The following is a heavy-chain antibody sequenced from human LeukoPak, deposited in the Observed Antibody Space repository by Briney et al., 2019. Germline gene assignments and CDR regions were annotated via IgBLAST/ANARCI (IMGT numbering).Heavy chain of an antibody. V-gene: IGHV3-48*03. J-gene: IGHJ6*02. CDR3: ARDRRVGATATEDGMDV. Sequence: GGSLRLSCSASGFTFSSYAMHWVRQAPGKGLEWVSYISSSGSTIYYADSVKGRFTISRDNAKNSLYLQMNSLRAEDTAVYYCARDRRVGATATEDGMDVWGQGTTVTVSS. CDR1: GFTFSSYA. CDR2: ISSSGSTI. D-gene: IGHD1-26*01.